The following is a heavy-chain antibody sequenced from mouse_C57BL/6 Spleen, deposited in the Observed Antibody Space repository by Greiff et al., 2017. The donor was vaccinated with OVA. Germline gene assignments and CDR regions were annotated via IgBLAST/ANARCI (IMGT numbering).Heavy chain of an antibody. CDR3: ARDLYGSSYGFAY. V-gene: IGHV1-82*01. D-gene: IGHD1-1*01. J-gene: IGHJ3*01. CDR1: GYAFSSSW. CDR2: IYPGDGDT. Sequence: VKVVESGPELVKPGASVKISCKASGYAFSSSWMNWVKQRPGKGLEWIGRIYPGDGDTNYNGKFKGKATLTADKSSSTAYMQLSSLTSEDSAVYFCARDLYGSSYGFAYWGQGTLVTVSA.